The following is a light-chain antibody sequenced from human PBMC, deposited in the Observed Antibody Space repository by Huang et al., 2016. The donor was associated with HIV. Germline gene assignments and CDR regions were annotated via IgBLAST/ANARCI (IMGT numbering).Light chain of an antibody. CDR3: QQYNDWRT. Sequence: EFVLPQYQPTLSVSPGERATLSCRASQSIGTNLACYQQKRGQTPRLLIYVAFTRATWIPAGFSGSGSGTEFTHTISSLQSEDFAIYCCQQYNDWRTFGQGTKVETK. CDR1: QSIGTN. J-gene: IGKJ1*01. V-gene: IGKV3-15*01. CDR2: VAF.